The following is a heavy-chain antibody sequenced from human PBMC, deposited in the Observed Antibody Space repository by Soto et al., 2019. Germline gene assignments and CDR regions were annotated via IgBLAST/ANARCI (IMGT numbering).Heavy chain of an antibody. CDR3: AIIGSRDYSDFDY. D-gene: IGHD4-4*01. CDR1: GYTFTSYG. CDR2: IRPNDGHT. V-gene: IGHV1-18*01. J-gene: IGHJ4*02. Sequence: ASVKVSCKGLGYTFTSYGISWVRQAPGQGLEWMGWIRPNDGHTNYAQKFQDRVTMTRDTSTTTVYMDLRSLGSDDTAVYYCAIIGSRDYSDFDYWGQGTLVTVSS.